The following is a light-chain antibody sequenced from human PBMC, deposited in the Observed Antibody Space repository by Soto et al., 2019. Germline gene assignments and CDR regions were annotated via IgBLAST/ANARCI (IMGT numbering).Light chain of an antibody. CDR3: QQDNNWPTKYT. Sequence: EIGMTQSPATLSVSPGERATLSCRASQSVSSNLAWYQQKPGQAPRLIIYGASTRATGIPARFSGSGSGTDFTLTICCLQSEYFAFYYCQQDNNWPTKYTFGKGTNLDI. CDR2: GAS. V-gene: IGKV3-15*01. CDR1: QSVSSN. J-gene: IGKJ2*01.